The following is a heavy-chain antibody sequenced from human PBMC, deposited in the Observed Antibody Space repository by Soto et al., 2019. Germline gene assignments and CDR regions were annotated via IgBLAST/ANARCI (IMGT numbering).Heavy chain of an antibody. CDR3: ARDWDRPYYYYGMDF. Sequence: GASVKVSCKASGYSFTRYGISWVRQAPGQGLEWMGWISGYNGKTKYAQNLQGRVSMTTDTSTSTAYMELRSLGSDDTAVYYCARDWDRPYYYYGMDFWGQGTTVTVSS. CDR2: ISGYNGKT. V-gene: IGHV1-18*01. CDR1: GYSFTRYG. J-gene: IGHJ6*02. D-gene: IGHD1-26*01.